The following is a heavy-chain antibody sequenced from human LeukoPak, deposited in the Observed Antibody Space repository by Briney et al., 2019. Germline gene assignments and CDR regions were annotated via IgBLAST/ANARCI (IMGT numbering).Heavy chain of an antibody. CDR3: AKSYNGYESKPDY. J-gene: IGHJ4*02. Sequence: GGSLRLSCAASGFTFSSHSMNWVRQAPGKGLEWVSYISSSSSTIYYADSVKGRFTISRDNAKNSLYLQMNSLRAEDTAVYYCAKSYNGYESKPDYWGQGTLVTVSS. CDR1: GFTFSSHS. CDR2: ISSSSSTI. V-gene: IGHV3-48*01. D-gene: IGHD5-12*01.